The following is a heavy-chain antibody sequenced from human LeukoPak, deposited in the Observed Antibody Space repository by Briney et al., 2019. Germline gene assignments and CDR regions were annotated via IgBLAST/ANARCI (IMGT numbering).Heavy chain of an antibody. D-gene: IGHD6-13*01. CDR1: GYTFTSYA. CDR2: INAGNGNT. Sequence: ASVKVSCKASGYTFTSYAMRWVRQAPGQRLEWMGWINAGNGNTKYSQKFQGRVTITRDTSASTAYMELSSLRSEDTAVYYCARGSIAAAGTFDYWGQGTLVTVSS. V-gene: IGHV1-3*01. J-gene: IGHJ4*02. CDR3: ARGSIAAAGTFDY.